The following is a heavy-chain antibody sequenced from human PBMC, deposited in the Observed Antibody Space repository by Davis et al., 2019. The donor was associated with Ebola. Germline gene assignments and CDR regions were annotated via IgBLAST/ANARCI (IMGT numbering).Heavy chain of an antibody. CDR1: GFTFSSYA. CDR2: ISGSTGNT. J-gene: IGHJ4*02. D-gene: IGHD3-3*01. CDR3: ARRNNYDFWSGYLI. Sequence: GGSLRLSCAASGFTFSSYAMTWVRQAPGKGLEWVSTISGSTGNTHYADSVKGRFTISRDNSKNTLYLQMNSLRAEDTAMYYCARRNNYDFWSGYLIWGQGTLVTVSS. V-gene: IGHV3-23*01.